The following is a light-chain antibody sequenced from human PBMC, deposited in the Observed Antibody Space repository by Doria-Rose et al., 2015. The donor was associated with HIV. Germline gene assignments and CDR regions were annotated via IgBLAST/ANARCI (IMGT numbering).Light chain of an antibody. V-gene: IGLV1-40*01. CDR1: SSNIGAGFD. Sequence: QSVLTQPPSVSGAPGQRVAISCTGSSSNIGAGFDVNWYQQFPRTAPKLVIHGNTNRTSGVLDRFSGSKSGTSASLAISGLRAEDEADYYCQSYDSRLSVYVFGTGTKVTVL. CDR3: QSYDSRLSVYV. J-gene: IGLJ1*01. CDR2: GNT.